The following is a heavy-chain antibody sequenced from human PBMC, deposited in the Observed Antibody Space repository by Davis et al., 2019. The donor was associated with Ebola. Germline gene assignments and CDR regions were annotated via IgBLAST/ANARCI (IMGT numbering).Heavy chain of an antibody. Sequence: GESLKISCAASGFTFSSYAMHWVRQAPGKGLEWVAVISYDGSNKYYADSVKGRFTISRDNSKNTLYLQMNSLRAEDTAVYYCARARRPIVLVPAAMPTDFYYYYYGMDVWGQGTTVTVSS. CDR1: GFTFSSYA. D-gene: IGHD2-2*01. J-gene: IGHJ6*02. V-gene: IGHV3-30*04. CDR2: ISYDGSNK. CDR3: ARARRPIVLVPAAMPTDFYYYYYGMDV.